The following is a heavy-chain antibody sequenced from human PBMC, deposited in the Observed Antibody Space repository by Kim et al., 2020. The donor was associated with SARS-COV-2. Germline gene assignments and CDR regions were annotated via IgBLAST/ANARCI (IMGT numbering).Heavy chain of an antibody. D-gene: IGHD3-3*01. CDR3: ARDPLIFGVVNFYGMDV. CDR1: GGSVSSGSYY. V-gene: IGHV4-61*01. J-gene: IGHJ6*02. Sequence: SETLSLTCTVSGGSVSSGSYYWSWIRQPPGKGLEWIGYIYYSGSTNYNPSLKSRVTISVDTSKNQFSLKLSSVTAADTAVYYCARDPLIFGVVNFYGMDVWGQGTTVTVSS. CDR2: IYYSGST.